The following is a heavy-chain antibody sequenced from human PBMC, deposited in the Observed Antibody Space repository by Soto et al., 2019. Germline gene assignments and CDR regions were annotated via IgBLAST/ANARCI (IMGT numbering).Heavy chain of an antibody. CDR3: ARERRDGYNYYYFGY. CDR1: GYTFTGYY. Sequence: QVQLVQSGAEVKKPGASVKVSCKASGYTFTGYYMHWVRQAPGQGLEWMGWINPNSGGKNYAQKFQGWVTMTRDTSISTAYMELSRLRSDDTAVYYCARERRDGYNYYYFGYWGQGTLVTVSS. D-gene: IGHD5-12*01. J-gene: IGHJ4*02. CDR2: INPNSGGK. V-gene: IGHV1-2*04.